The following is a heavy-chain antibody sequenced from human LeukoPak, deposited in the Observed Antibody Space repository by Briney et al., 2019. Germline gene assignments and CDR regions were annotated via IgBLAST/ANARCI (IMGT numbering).Heavy chain of an antibody. CDR3: ARDRVGVRGVLIRPYNWFDH. J-gene: IGHJ5*02. CDR2: IIPIFGTA. CDR1: GGTFSSYA. D-gene: IGHD3-10*01. V-gene: IGHV1-69*13. Sequence: ASVKVSCKASGGTFSSYAISWVRQAPGQGLEWMGGIIPIFGTANYAQKFQGRVTITADESTSTAYMELSSLRSEDTAVYYCARDRVGVRGVLIRPYNWFDHWGQGTLVTVSS.